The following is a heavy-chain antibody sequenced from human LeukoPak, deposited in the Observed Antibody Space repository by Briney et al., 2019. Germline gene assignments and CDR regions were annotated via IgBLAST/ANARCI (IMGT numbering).Heavy chain of an antibody. CDR1: GGSINNYY. J-gene: IGHJ5*02. CDR2: IHSSGNT. Sequence: SETLSLTCTVSGGSINNYYWNWIRQPPGKGLEWIGYIHSSGNTRYNPSLRSRVTMSVETSKNQFSLRLTSVTPADTAVYYCARVGRYCSGGSCYGENWFDPWGQGTLVTVSS. V-gene: IGHV4-59*01. CDR3: ARVGRYCSGGSCYGENWFDP. D-gene: IGHD2-15*01.